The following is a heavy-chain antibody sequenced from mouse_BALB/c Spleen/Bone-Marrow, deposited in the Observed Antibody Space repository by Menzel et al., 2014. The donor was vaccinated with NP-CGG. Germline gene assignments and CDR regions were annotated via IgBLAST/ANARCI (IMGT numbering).Heavy chain of an antibody. Sequence: QVQLQQSGAELMKPGASVKISCKATGYTFSSYWIEWVKQRPGHGLEWIGEILPGSGSTNCNEKFKGKATFTADTSSNTAYMHLSSLTSEDSAVYYCARSDGYYYAMDYWGQGTSVTVSS. V-gene: IGHV1-9*01. J-gene: IGHJ4*01. CDR1: GYTFSSYW. CDR2: ILPGSGST. D-gene: IGHD2-3*01. CDR3: ARSDGYYYAMDY.